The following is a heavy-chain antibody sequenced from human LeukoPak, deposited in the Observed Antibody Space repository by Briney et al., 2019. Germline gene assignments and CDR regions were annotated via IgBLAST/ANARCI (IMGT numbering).Heavy chain of an antibody. V-gene: IGHV1-2*02. Sequence: GASVKVSCKASGYTFTGCYMHWVRQAPGQGLEWMGWTNPNSGGTNYAQKFQGRVTMTRDTSISTAYMELSRLRSDDTAVYYCARRIVGATTSQSYYFDYWGQGTLVTVSS. J-gene: IGHJ4*02. CDR2: TNPNSGGT. CDR3: ARRIVGATTSQSYYFDY. CDR1: GYTFTGCY. D-gene: IGHD1-26*01.